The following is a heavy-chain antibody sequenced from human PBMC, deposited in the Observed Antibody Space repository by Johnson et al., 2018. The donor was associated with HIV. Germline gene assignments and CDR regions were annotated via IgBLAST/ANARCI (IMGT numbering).Heavy chain of an antibody. D-gene: IGHD1-26*01. V-gene: IGHV3-30*18. CDR2: ISFDGSNK. CDR3: VKSGRSFWGVDSHDAFDI. Sequence: QVQLVESGGGVVQPGRSLRLSCTASGFTFSTYDMHWVRQAPGKGLEWVAVISFDGSNKYYADSVMGRFTISRDNSKNTLHLQMNSLRVEDTAVYYCVKSGRSFWGVDSHDAFDIWGQGTMVTVSS. CDR1: GFTFSTYD. J-gene: IGHJ3*02.